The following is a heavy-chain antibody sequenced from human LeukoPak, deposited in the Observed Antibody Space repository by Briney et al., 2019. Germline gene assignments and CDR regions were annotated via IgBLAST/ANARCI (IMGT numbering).Heavy chain of an antibody. CDR3: AKNPRGDYLLSYFAY. J-gene: IGHJ4*02. V-gene: IGHV3-23*01. CDR1: GFTFSSYA. CDR2: ISGSGGST. D-gene: IGHD4-17*01. Sequence: PGGSLRLSCAASGFTFSSYAMTWVRQAPGKGLEWVSGISGSGGSTYYADTVKGRFTISRDNSKNTLYLQMNSLRAEDTAVYYCAKNPRGDYLLSYFAYWGQGTLVTVSS.